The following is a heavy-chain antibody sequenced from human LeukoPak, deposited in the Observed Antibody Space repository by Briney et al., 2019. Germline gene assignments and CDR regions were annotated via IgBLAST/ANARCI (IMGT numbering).Heavy chain of an antibody. CDR3: ARTNSGSYPKGDWFDP. D-gene: IGHD3-10*01. V-gene: IGHV4-34*01. CDR1: GGSFGGYY. CDR2: INQSGST. J-gene: IGHJ5*02. Sequence: SETLSLTCAVYGGSFGGYYWSWIRQPPGKGLEWIGEINQSGSTNYNPSLKSRVTISEDTSKNQFSLKLSSVTAADTAVFYCARTNSGSYPKGDWFDPWGQGTLVTVSS.